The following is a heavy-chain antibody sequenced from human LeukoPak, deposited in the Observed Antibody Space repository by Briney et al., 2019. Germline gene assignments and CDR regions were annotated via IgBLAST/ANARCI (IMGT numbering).Heavy chain of an antibody. CDR3: GKNLNFAAPSRTFRH. J-gene: IGHJ4*02. Sequence: PGGSLRLSCAASGFTFSSYAMSWVRQAPGKGLEWVSAISGSGGSTYYADSVKGRFTISRDNSKNTPYLQKNSLRGGDTAVYYCGKNLNFAAPSRTFRHWGRGTLVSVPS. CDR1: GFTFSSYA. V-gene: IGHV3-23*01. CDR2: ISGSGGST. D-gene: IGHD1-7*01.